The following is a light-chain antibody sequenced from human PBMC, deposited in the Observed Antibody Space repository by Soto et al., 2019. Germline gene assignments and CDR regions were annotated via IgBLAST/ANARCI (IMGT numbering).Light chain of an antibody. CDR1: KLGEKY. J-gene: IGLJ2*01. V-gene: IGLV3-1*01. CDR3: QAWDSSTSVV. Sequence: SSELTQPPSVSVSPGQTASITCSGDKLGEKYASWYQQKPGQSPVLVIYQDAKRPSGIPERFSGSNSGNTATLTISGTQAMDEADYYCQAWDSSTSVVFGGGTKLTVL. CDR2: QDA.